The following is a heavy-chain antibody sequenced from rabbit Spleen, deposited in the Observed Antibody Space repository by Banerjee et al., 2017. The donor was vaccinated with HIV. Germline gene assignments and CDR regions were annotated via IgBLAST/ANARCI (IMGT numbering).Heavy chain of an antibody. D-gene: IGHD8-1*01. V-gene: IGHV1S40*01. CDR3: ARDTGTSFSTYGMDL. J-gene: IGHJ6*01. Sequence: QSLEESGGGLVQPEGSLTLTCTASGFSFSGSYYMCWVRQAPGKRPEWIACIYGGSSGSTYSATWAKGRFTISKTSSTTVTLQMTSLTAADTATYFCARDTGTSFSTYGMDLWGPGTLVTVS. CDR1: GFSFSGSYY. CDR2: IYGGSSGST.